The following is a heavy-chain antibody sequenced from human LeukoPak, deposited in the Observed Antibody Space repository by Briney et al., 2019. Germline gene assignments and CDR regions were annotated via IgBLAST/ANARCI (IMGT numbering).Heavy chain of an antibody. CDR1: GGSFSSYY. Sequence: SETLSLTCAVYGGSFSSYYWGWIRQPPGKGLEWIGSIYYSGSTYYNPSLKSRVTISVDTSKNQFSLKLSSVTAADTAVYYCASHSSGWYGVAPDNWFDPWGQGTLVTVSS. CDR3: ASHSSGWYGVAPDNWFDP. D-gene: IGHD6-19*01. V-gene: IGHV4-39*01. CDR2: IYYSGST. J-gene: IGHJ5*02.